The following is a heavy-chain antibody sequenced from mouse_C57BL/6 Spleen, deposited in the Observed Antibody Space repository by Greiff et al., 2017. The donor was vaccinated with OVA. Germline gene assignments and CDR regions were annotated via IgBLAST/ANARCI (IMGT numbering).Heavy chain of an antibody. CDR1: GFTFSDYY. CDR2: INYDGSST. J-gene: IGHJ1*03. D-gene: IGHD4-1*01. Sequence: EVMLVESEGGLVQPGSSMKLSCTASGFTFSDYYMAWVRQVPEKGLEWVANINYDGSSTYYLDSLKSRFIISRDNAKNILYLQMSSLKSEDTATYYCARVTGYWYFDVWGTGTTVTVSS. CDR3: ARVTGYWYFDV. V-gene: IGHV5-16*01.